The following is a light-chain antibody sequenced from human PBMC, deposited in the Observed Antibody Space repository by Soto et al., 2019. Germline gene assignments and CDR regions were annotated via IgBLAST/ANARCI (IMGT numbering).Light chain of an antibody. V-gene: IGLV2-14*01. CDR2: DVS. CDR1: RSDVGGYNY. Sequence: QSALTQPASVSGSPGQSITISCTGTRSDVGGYNYVSWYQQHPGKAPKLMIFDVSDRPSGVSNRFSGSKSGNTASLTISGLQAEDEADYYCSSYTSSSTLEVFGTGTKLTVL. J-gene: IGLJ1*01. CDR3: SSYTSSSTLEV.